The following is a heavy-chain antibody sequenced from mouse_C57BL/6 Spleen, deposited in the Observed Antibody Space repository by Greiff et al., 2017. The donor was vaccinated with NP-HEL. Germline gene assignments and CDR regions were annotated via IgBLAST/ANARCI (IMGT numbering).Heavy chain of an antibody. V-gene: IGHV1-50*01. J-gene: IGHJ2*01. CDR1: GYTFTSYW. CDR2: IYPGGGYT. D-gene: IGHD4-1*01. CDR3: ARSGTGYFDY. Sequence: QVQLQQPGAELVKPGASVKLSCKASGYTFTSYWMQWVKQRPGQGLEWIGDIYPGGGYTNYNEKFKGKATLTADKSSSTAYMQFSSLTSEDSAIYYCARSGTGYFDYWGQGTTLTVSS.